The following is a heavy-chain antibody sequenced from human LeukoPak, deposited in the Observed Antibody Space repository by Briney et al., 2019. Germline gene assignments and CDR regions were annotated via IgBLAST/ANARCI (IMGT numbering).Heavy chain of an antibody. CDR3: ASDIVLIGTANGRSAFDI. Sequence: GASVKVSCKASGYTFTSYYMHWVRQAPGQGLEWVGIINPSGGSTNYAQKFQGRVTMTRDTSTSTVHMELSSLRSEDTAVYYCASDIVLIGTANGRSAFDIWGQGTMVTVSS. D-gene: IGHD2-8*01. V-gene: IGHV1-46*01. CDR2: INPSGGST. J-gene: IGHJ3*02. CDR1: GYTFTSYY.